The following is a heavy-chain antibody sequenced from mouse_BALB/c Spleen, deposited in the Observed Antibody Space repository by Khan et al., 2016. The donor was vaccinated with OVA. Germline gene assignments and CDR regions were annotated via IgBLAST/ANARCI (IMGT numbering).Heavy chain of an antibody. CDR1: GFSLTSYG. J-gene: IGHJ3*01. Sequence: QVQLKQSGPGLIQPSQSLSITCTVSGFSLTSYGVHWVRQSSGKGLGWLGVIWGGGSTDYNAPFISRLTISKDNSKSQVFFKMDSLQSNDAAIYYCASLYDFGEGFAYWGQGTLVTVSA. CDR2: IWGGGST. CDR3: ASLYDFGEGFAY. V-gene: IGHV2-2*03. D-gene: IGHD2-3*01.